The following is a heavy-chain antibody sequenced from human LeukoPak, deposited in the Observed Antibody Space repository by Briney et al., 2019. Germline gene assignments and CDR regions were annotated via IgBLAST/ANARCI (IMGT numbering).Heavy chain of an antibody. D-gene: IGHD3-22*01. Sequence: GESLKISCRSSGYSFINYYIGWVRQVPGKGLEWMGVTYPGGSDTTYSPSFRGQVVFSADRSTTTVYLQLTSLQASDTAIYYCARQYSSGWFRHFDYWGQGTLITVSS. V-gene: IGHV5-51*01. CDR3: ARQYSSGWFRHFDY. CDR2: TYPGGSDT. J-gene: IGHJ4*01. CDR1: GYSFINYY.